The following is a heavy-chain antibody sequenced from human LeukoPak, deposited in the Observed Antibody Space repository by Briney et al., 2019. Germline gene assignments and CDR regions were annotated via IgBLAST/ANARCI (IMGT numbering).Heavy chain of an antibody. Sequence: GGSLRLSFAASGFTFSSYAMSWVRQAPGKGLEWVSAISGSGGSTYYADSVKGRFTISRDNSKNTLYLQMNSLRAEDTAVYYCAKDKGLILTGYSLAEYFQHWGQGTLVTVSS. V-gene: IGHV3-23*01. CDR1: GFTFSSYA. D-gene: IGHD3-9*01. J-gene: IGHJ1*01. CDR2: ISGSGGST. CDR3: AKDKGLILTGYSLAEYFQH.